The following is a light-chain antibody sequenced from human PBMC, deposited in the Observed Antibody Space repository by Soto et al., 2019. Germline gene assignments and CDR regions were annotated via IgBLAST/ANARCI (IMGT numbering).Light chain of an antibody. CDR1: SGHSSYI. Sequence: QAVVTQSSSASASLGSSVKLTCTLSSGHSSYIIAWHQQQPGKAPRYLMKLEGSGSYNKGSGVPDRFSGSSSGADRYLTISHLQFEDEADYYCETWDSNAVVFGGGTKLTVL. CDR2: LEGSGSY. J-gene: IGLJ2*01. CDR3: ETWDSNAVV. V-gene: IGLV4-60*02.